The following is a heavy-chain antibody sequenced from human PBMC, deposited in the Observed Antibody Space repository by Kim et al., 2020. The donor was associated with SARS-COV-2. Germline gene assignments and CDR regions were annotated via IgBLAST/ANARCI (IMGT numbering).Heavy chain of an antibody. CDR1: GGSISTYY. Sequence: SETLSLTCTVSGGSISTYYWSWIRQPPGKGLEWIGYIYYSGSTNYNLSLKSRVIISVDTSKNQFSLKLSSVTAADTAVYYCARAVINSNLIPFDYWGQG. J-gene: IGHJ4*02. CDR2: IYYSGST. V-gene: IGHV4-59*01. CDR3: ARAVINSNLIPFDY. D-gene: IGHD2-21*01.